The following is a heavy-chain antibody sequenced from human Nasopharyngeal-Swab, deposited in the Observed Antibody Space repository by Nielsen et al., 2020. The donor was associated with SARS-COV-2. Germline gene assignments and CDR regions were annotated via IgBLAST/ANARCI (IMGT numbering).Heavy chain of an antibody. V-gene: IGHV3-30*05. J-gene: IGHJ6*03. CDR3: AKGLRVGSAYYFYYYMDV. CDR2: TSFDGSNK. CDR1: GFTFRIYG. Sequence: GESLKISCAPSGFTFRIYGMHWVRQAPGKGLEWVAVTSFDGSNKSYADSVKGRFTISKDYAQNTLYLHMNSLRAEDTAVYYCAKGLRVGSAYYFYYYMDVWGKGTTVTVSS. D-gene: IGHD1-26*01.